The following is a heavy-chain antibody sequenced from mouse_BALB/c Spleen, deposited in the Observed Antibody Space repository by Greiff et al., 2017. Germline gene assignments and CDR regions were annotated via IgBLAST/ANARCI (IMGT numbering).Heavy chain of an antibody. CDR3: ARGSYDDAMDY. Sequence: QVHVKQSGAELVKPGASVKMSCKAFGYTFTTYPIEWMKQNHGKSLEWIGNFHPYNDDTKYNEKFKGKAKLTVEKSSSTVYLELSRLTSDDSAVYYCARGSYDDAMDYWGQGTSVTVSS. D-gene: IGHD2-12*01. J-gene: IGHJ4*01. V-gene: IGHV1-47*01. CDR1: GYTFTTYP. CDR2: FHPYNDDT.